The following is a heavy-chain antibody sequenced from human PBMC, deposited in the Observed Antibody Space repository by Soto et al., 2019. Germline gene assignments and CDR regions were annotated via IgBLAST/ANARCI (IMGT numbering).Heavy chain of an antibody. V-gene: IGHV3-23*01. CDR3: AKLQPARDYGMDV. J-gene: IGHJ6*02. Sequence: GGSLRLSCAASGFTFSSYAMSWVRQAPGKGLEWVSAISGSGGSTYYAGSVKGRFTISRDNSKNTLYLQMNSLRAEDMAVYYCAKLQPARDYGMDVWGQGTTVTVSS. D-gene: IGHD4-4*01. CDR1: GFTFSSYA. CDR2: ISGSGGST.